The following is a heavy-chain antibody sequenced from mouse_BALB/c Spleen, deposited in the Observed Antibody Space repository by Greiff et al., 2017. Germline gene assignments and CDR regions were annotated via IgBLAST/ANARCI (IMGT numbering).Heavy chain of an antibody. CDR1: GFNIKDYY. V-gene: IGHV14-1*02. CDR3: ASLLWSLWFAY. J-gene: IGHJ3*01. Sequence: DVKLVESGAELVRPGALVKLSCKASGFNIKDYYMHWVKQRPEQGLEWIGWIDPENGNTIYDPKFQGKASITADTSSNTAYLQLSSLTSEDTAVYYCASLLWSLWFAYWGQGTLVTVSA. D-gene: IGHD2-10*01. CDR2: IDPENGNT.